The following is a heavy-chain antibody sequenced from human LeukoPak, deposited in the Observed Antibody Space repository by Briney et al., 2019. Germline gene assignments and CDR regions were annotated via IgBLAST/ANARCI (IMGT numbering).Heavy chain of an antibody. V-gene: IGHV4-38-2*01. J-gene: IGHJ4*02. CDR2: MYHSGST. CDR3: ARYDVWGSYRAFDY. D-gene: IGHD3-16*02. CDR1: GGSFSGYY. Sequence: SETLSLTCAVYGGSFSGYYWGWIRQPPGKGREWIGTMYHSGSTYYNPSLKSRVTISVDTSKNQFSLKLSSVTAADTAVYYCARYDVWGSYRAFDYWGQGTLVTVSS.